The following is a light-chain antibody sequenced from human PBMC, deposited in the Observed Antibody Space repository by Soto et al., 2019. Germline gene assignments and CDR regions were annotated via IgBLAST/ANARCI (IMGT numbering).Light chain of an antibody. J-gene: IGKJ2*01. V-gene: IGKV3-20*01. CDR1: QSVTSSS. Sequence: EIVLTQSPGTLSLSPGERATLSCRASQSVTSSSLAWYQHKPGQAPRLLIYGASIRATGIPDRFSGSGSGTDFSLTISRLQPEDVAVYFCLQFDNSPLYTFGQGTKLEIK. CDR3: LQFDNSPLYT. CDR2: GAS.